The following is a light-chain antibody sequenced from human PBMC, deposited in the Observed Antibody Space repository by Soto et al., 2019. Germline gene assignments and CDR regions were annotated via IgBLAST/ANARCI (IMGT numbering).Light chain of an antibody. CDR2: GAS. V-gene: IGKV3-20*01. Sequence: EIVLTQSPGTLSLSPGERATLSCRASQSVSNNYLAWYQQKPGQAPRLLISGASNRATGIPDRFSGSGSGTDFTLAISRLEPEDFAVYYCQQYNNWPPWTFGQGTKVEIK. CDR1: QSVSNNY. J-gene: IGKJ1*01. CDR3: QQYNNWPPWT.